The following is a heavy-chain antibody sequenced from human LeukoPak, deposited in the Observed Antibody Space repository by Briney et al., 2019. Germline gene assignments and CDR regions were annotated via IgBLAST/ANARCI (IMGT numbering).Heavy chain of an antibody. Sequence: GGSLRLSCAASGFTFSSYEMSWVRQAPGKGLEWVSYISSSGSTIYYADSVKGRFTISRDNAKNSLYLQMNSLRAEDTAVYYCARVYGDYEAHWYFDLWGRGTLVTVSS. CDR2: ISSSGSTI. CDR1: GFTFSSYE. J-gene: IGHJ2*01. D-gene: IGHD4-17*01. CDR3: ARVYGDYEAHWYFDL. V-gene: IGHV3-48*03.